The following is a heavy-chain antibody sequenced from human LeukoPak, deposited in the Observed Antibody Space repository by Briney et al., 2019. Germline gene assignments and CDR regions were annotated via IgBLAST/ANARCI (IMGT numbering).Heavy chain of an antibody. CDR1: GFTFSDSW. CDR3: ATYTHWVSGDV. D-gene: IGHD3-16*01. CDR2: MNQDGSAK. Sequence: GGSLRLSCAASGFTFSDSWMSWVRRAPGKGLEWVANMNQDGSAKGYVDSVKGRFTISRDNARNSLYLQMSSLRPEDTAVYYCATYTHWVSGDVWGQGTTVTVSS. V-gene: IGHV3-7*01. J-gene: IGHJ6*02.